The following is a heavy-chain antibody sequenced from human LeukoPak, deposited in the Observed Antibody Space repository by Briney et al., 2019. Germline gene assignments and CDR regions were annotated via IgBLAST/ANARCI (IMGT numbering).Heavy chain of an antibody. V-gene: IGHV1-69*04. Sequence: ASVKVSCKASGGTFSSYAISWVRQAPGQGLEWMGRIIPILGIANYAQKSQGRVTITADKSTSTAYMELSSLRSEDTAVYYCARSGSLYYFDYWGQGTLVTVSS. CDR2: IIPILGIA. J-gene: IGHJ4*02. CDR3: ARSGSLYYFDY. CDR1: GGTFSSYA. D-gene: IGHD1-26*01.